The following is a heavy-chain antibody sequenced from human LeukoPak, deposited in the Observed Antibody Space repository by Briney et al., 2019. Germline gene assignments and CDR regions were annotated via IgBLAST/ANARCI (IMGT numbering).Heavy chain of an antibody. CDR3: ATDRDNSDWQKRFDS. Sequence: GGSLRLSCAASGFTFSSYSMNWVRQAPGKGLEWVSFISSSSSTIYYADSVKGRFTISRDDAKNSLYLQMNSLRAEDTAVYYCATDRDNSDWQKRFDSWGQGTLVTVSS. J-gene: IGHJ4*02. CDR1: GFTFSSYS. CDR2: ISSSSSTI. V-gene: IGHV3-48*04. D-gene: IGHD2-21*02.